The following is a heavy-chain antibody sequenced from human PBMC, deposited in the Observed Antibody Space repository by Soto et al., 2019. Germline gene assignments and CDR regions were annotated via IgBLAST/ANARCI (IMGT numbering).Heavy chain of an antibody. J-gene: IGHJ3*01. D-gene: IGHD3-22*01. CDR2: MYWDDDK. Sequence: QITLKESGPTLVKPTQTLTLTCTFSGFSLTTTGVGVSWIRQPPGKALEGLAIMYWDDDKRYSPSLKSRLTNNNGRAQSQVVLKMTNMDPVYTATYYCATYDSAGVAYYGFDVWGQGTMVTVSS. CDR1: GFSLTTTGVG. V-gene: IGHV2-5*02. CDR3: ATYDSAGVAYYGFDV.